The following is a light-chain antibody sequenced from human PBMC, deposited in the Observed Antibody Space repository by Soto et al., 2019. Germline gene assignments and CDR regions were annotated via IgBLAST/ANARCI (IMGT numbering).Light chain of an antibody. J-gene: IGKJ4*01. CDR3: QQYNNWPPLT. CDR2: RAS. CDR1: QSVGAH. V-gene: IGKV3-15*01. Sequence: EIVMTQSPATLSVSPGERATLSCRASQSVGAHLAWYQQKPGQGPRLVIYRASSRATGIPARFSGSGSGTEFTLTISSLQSEDFAVYYCQQYNNWPPLTFGGGTKVEIK.